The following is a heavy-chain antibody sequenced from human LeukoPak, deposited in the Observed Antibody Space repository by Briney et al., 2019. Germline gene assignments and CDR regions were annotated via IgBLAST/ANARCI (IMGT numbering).Heavy chain of an antibody. CDR3: ARGPEFAAAGTSFLFY. Sequence: PSETLSLTCAVYGGSFSGYYWSWIRQPPGKGLEWIGEINHSGSTNYNPSLKSRVTISVDTSKNQFSLKLSSVTAADTAVYYCARGPEFAAAGTSFLFYWGQGTLVTVSS. D-gene: IGHD6-13*01. CDR1: GGSFSGYY. J-gene: IGHJ4*02. V-gene: IGHV4-34*01. CDR2: INHSGST.